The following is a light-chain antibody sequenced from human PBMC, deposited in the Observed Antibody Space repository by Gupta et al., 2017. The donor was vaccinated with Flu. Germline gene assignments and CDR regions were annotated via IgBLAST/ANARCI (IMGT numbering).Light chain of an antibody. V-gene: IGLV2-14*01. CDR2: DVS. CDR3: GSYTSGSTLVVA. CDR1: TSDVGGYNS. J-gene: IGLJ2*01. Sequence: QSALTQPASVSGPPGQPITISCTGTTSDVGGYNSVSWYQQRPGTAPKLMIYDVSNRPSGISDRFSGSKSGNTASLTISGLQAEDEADYYCGSYTSGSTLVVAFGGWTELTVL.